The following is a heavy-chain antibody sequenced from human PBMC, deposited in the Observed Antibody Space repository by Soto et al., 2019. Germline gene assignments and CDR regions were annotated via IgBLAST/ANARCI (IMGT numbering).Heavy chain of an antibody. CDR3: ARDKGPLYEN. V-gene: IGHV4-59*01. Sequence: PSETLSLTCTVSGGSISSYYWSWIRQPPGKGLEWIGYIYYSGSTNYNPSLKSRVTISVDTSKNQFSLKLSSVTAADTAVYYCARDKGPLYENWGQGTTVTVSS. CDR2: IYYSGST. D-gene: IGHD5-12*01. J-gene: IGHJ6*02. CDR1: GGSISSYY.